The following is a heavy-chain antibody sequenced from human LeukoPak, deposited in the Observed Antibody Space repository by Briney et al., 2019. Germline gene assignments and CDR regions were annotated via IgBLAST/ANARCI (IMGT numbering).Heavy chain of an antibody. CDR1: GGSISIGGYS. CDR2: IYLSGST. D-gene: IGHD3-22*01. CDR3: ARENPSGYYNRPIDY. Sequence: SQTLSLTCAVSGGSISIGGYSWSWIRQPPGKGLEWIGYIYLSGSTYYNPSLKSRVTISVDRSKNQFSLKLSSVTAADTAIYYCARENPSGYYNRPIDYWGQGTLVTVSS. V-gene: IGHV4-30-2*01. J-gene: IGHJ4*02.